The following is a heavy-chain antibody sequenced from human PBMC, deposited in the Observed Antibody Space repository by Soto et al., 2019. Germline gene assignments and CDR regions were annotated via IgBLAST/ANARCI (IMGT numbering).Heavy chain of an antibody. CDR3: ARDFWELAATRGGGKANWFDP. Sequence: GGSLRLSCAASGFTFSSYAMHWVRQAPGKGLEWVAVISYDGSNKYYADSVKGRFTISRDNSKNTLYLQMNSLRAEDTAVYYCARDFWELAATRGGGKANWFDPWGQGTLVTVSS. D-gene: IGHD2-15*01. CDR2: ISYDGSNK. J-gene: IGHJ5*02. V-gene: IGHV3-30-3*01. CDR1: GFTFSSYA.